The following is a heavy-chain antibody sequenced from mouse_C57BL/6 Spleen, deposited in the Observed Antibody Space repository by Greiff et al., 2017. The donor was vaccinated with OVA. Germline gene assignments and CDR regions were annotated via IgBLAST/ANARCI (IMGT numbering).Heavy chain of an antibody. V-gene: IGHV2-9-1*01. D-gene: IGHD1-1*01. CDR2: IWTGGGT. CDR3: ARIYYGSSRYFDV. J-gene: IGHJ1*03. Sequence: QVQLQQSGPGLVAPSQSLSITCTVSGFSLTSYAISWVRQPPGKGLEWLGVIWTGGGTNYNSALKSRLSISKDNSKSKVFLKMNSLQTDDTAGYYCARIYYGSSRYFDVWGTGTTVTVAS. CDR1: GFSLTSYA.